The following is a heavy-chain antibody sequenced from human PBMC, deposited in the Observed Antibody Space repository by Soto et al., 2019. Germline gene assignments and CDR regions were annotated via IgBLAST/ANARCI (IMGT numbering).Heavy chain of an antibody. CDR1: GFTFSSYS. CDR3: VRGVVYGNYGIGNWFDP. CDR2: ISSSSSYI. J-gene: IGHJ5*02. Sequence: GGSLRLSCAASGFTFSSYSMNWVRQAPGKGLEWVSSISSSSSYIYYADSVKGRFTISRDNAKNSLYLQMNSLRAEDTAVYYCVRGVVYGNYGIGNWFDPWGQGTLVTVSS. D-gene: IGHD4-17*01. V-gene: IGHV3-21*01.